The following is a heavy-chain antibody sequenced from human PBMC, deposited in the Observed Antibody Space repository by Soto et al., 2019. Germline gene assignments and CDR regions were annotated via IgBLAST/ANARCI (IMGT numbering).Heavy chain of an antibody. CDR3: ARGEVIVVAIDAFDI. J-gene: IGHJ3*02. Sequence: GGSLRLSCAASGFTFSSYAMHWVRQAPGKGLEWVAVISYDGSNKYYADSVKGRFTISRDNSKNTLYLQMNSLRAEDTAVYYCARGEVIVVAIDAFDIWGQGTMVTVSS. CDR1: GFTFSSYA. V-gene: IGHV3-30-3*01. CDR2: ISYDGSNK. D-gene: IGHD3-22*01.